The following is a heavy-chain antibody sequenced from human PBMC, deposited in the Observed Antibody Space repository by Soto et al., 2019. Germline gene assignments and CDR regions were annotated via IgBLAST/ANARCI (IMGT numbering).Heavy chain of an antibody. V-gene: IGHV3-7*02. CDR3: ATYGDYYDSSGYYYNAFDF. J-gene: IGHJ3*01. CDR1: GFTLRNSR. D-gene: IGHD3-22*01. Sequence: GGSLRLSCAASGFTLRNSRMSWVRQAPGKGLEWVATIKQDGNEIYYVDSVKGRFTISRDNAKNSLYLQMNSLRVDDTAVYYCATYGDYYDSSGYYYNAFDFWGQGTMVTVSS. CDR2: IKQDGNEI.